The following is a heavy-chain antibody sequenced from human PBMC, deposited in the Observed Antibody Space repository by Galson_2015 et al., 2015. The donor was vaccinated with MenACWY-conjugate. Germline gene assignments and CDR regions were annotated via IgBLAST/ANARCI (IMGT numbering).Heavy chain of an antibody. CDR2: INPSGGST. J-gene: IGHJ6*02. D-gene: IGHD3-10*01. V-gene: IGHV1-46*01. CDR1: GYTFTSYY. CDR3: ARDLPLGSGRGPSGMDV. Sequence: SVKVSCKASGYTFTSYYMHWVRQAPGQGLEWMGIINPSGGSTSYAQKFLGRVTMTRDTSTSTVYMELSSLRSEDTAVYYCARDLPLGSGRGPSGMDVWGQGTTVTVSS.